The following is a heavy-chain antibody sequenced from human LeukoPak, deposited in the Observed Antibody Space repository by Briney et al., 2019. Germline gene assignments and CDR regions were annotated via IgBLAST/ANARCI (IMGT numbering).Heavy chain of an antibody. J-gene: IGHJ6*02. CDR2: INTNTGNP. CDR3: ARELTVAGTPGVYYYGMDV. Sequence: GASVKVSCKVSGYTFTSYAMNWVRQAPGQGLEWMGWINTNTGNPTYAQGFTGRFVFSLDTSVSTAYLQISSLKAEDTAVYYCARELTVAGTPGVYYYGMDVWGQGTTVTVSS. V-gene: IGHV7-4-1*02. CDR1: GYTFTSYA. D-gene: IGHD6-19*01.